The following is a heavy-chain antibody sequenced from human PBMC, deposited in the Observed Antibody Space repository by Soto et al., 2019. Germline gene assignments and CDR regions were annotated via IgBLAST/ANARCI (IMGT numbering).Heavy chain of an antibody. Sequence: QVQLVQSGAELKKPGASVRVSCKSSGNTFPNYAIHWVRQVPGQRPEWMGWINGGTGDTYYSENFQGRVTFTREPSTSTVYMELSSLTSEDTAIYDCARDDTGYSASYSIDYFNYWRQGALVTVSS. V-gene: IGHV1-3*01. CDR2: INGGTGDT. D-gene: IGHD1-26*01. J-gene: IGHJ4*02. CDR1: GNTFPNYA. CDR3: ARDDTGYSASYSIDYFNY.